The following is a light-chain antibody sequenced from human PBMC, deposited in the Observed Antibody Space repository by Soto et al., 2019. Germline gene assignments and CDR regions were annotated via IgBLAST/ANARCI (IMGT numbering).Light chain of an antibody. V-gene: IGKV1-5*01. J-gene: IGKJ2*01. CDR3: QQYNSYLYT. CDR2: DAS. CDR1: QSISSW. Sequence: DIQMTQSPSTLSASVGDXXTITCRARQSISSWLAWYQQKPGKAPKLLIYDASSLESGVPSRFSGSGSGTEFTLTISSLQPDDFATYYCQQYNSYLYTFGQGTKLEIK.